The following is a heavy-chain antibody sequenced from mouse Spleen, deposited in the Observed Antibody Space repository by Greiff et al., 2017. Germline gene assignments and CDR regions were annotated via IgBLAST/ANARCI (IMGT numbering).Heavy chain of an antibody. CDR1: GYTFTSYW. J-gene: IGHJ2*01. V-gene: IGHV14-3*01. D-gene: IGHD4-1*01. CDR2: IDPANGNT. CDR3: ALANWDYFDY. Sequence: EVQLQQPGTELVKPGASVKLSCKASGYTFTSYWMHWVKQRPGQGLEWIGRIDPANGNTKYAPKFQGKATITADTSSNTAYLQLSSLTSEDTAIYYCALANWDYFDYWGQGTTLTVSS.